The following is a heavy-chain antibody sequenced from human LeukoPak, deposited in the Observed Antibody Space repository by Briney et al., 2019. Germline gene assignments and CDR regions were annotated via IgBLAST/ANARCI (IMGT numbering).Heavy chain of an antibody. CDR1: GDSINSYY. CDR2: I. J-gene: IGHJ4*02. D-gene: IGHD2-2*01. CDR3: ARIGRNYRRSSASWYYFDN. V-gene: IGHV4-59*12. Sequence: PSETLSLTCTVSGDSINSYYWSWIRQPPGKRLEWLGYIYNPSLNSRLTISVDTSRNEFSLKLTSVTAAETAVYYCARIGRNYRRSSASWYYFDNWGQGTLVTVSS.